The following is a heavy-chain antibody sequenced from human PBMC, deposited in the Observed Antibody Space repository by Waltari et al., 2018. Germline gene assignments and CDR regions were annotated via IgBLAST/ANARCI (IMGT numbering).Heavy chain of an antibody. CDR1: GFTFRSYG. J-gene: IGHJ4*02. D-gene: IGHD4-17*01. CDR2: IRYDGSNK. CDR3: AKDPPADYGDYIDY. V-gene: IGHV3-30*02. Sequence: QVQLVESGGGVVQPGGSLRLSCAASGFTFRSYGMHWVRLAPGTGLEWVAFIRYDGSNKYYADSVKGRFTISRDNSKNTLYLQMNSLRAEDTAVYYCAKDPPADYGDYIDYWGQGTLVTVSS.